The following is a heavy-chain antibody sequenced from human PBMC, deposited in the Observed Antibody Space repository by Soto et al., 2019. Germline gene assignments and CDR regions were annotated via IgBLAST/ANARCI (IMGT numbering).Heavy chain of an antibody. D-gene: IGHD2-2*01. CDR2: IYHSGNT. V-gene: IGHV4-4*02. CDR3: ARDSRTGCSSTDCYMS. CDR1: DDSISSGAW. J-gene: IGHJ5*02. Sequence: QVQLQESGPGLVKASETLSLTCAVSDDSISSGAWWSWVRQSPGKGLQWIGEIYHSGNTRNNPSLKSRVTMSVDKSNNQFSLNLMSVTAADTATYYCARDSRTGCSSTDCYMSWGRGILVTVSS.